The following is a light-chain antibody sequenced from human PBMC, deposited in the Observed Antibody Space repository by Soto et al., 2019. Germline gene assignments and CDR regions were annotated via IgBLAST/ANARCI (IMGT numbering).Light chain of an antibody. CDR3: SSYTSSSTLLYV. CDR2: NVG. J-gene: IGLJ1*01. V-gene: IGLV2-14*01. CDR1: SSDVGGYNY. Sequence: QSALTQPASVSGSPGQSITISCTGTSSDVGGYNYVSWYQQHPGKAPKLMIYNVGNRPSGVSNRFSGSKSGNTASLTISGLQVEDEAEYYCSSYTSSSTLLYVFGTGTKLTVL.